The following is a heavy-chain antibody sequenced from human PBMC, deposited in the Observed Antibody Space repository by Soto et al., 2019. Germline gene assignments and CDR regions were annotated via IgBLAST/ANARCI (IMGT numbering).Heavy chain of an antibody. D-gene: IGHD6-25*01. J-gene: IGHJ3*02. CDR3: ASGAAVYAFDI. V-gene: IGHV1-3*01. Sequence: RPPVKVSCKASGYTFMHWVRQAPGQRLEWMGLINGGNVNTKYSQKFQGRVTITRDTSASTVYMEVSSLRSEDTAVYYCASGAAVYAFDIWGQGTMVTVSS. CDR2: INGGNVNT. CDR1: GYTF.